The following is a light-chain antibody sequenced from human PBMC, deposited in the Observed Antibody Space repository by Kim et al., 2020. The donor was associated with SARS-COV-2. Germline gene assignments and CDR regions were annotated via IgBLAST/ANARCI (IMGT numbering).Light chain of an antibody. V-gene: IGKV3-15*01. CDR2: GAS. CDR1: QSVSSN. CDR3: QQYNNWPPWT. Sequence: PGERDALSCRASQSVSSNLAWYEQKPGQAPRLLIYGASTRATGIPARFSGSGSGTEFTLTISSLQSEDFAVYYCQQYNNWPPWTFGQGTKVDIK. J-gene: IGKJ1*01.